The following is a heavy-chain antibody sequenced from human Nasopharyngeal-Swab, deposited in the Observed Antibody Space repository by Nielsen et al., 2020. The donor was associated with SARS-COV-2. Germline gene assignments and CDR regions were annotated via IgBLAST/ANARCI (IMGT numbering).Heavy chain of an antibody. J-gene: IGHJ6*02. CDR2: IYPGDSDT. CDR3: ARSSDTAMVSRYYYYGMDV. CDR1: GYSFTSYW. D-gene: IGHD5-18*01. V-gene: IGHV5-51*01. Sequence: GASLQISCKGSGYSFTSYWIGWVRQLPGKGLEWIGIIYPGDSDTRYSPSFQGQVTISADKSISTAYLQWSSLKASDTAMYYCARSSDTAMVSRYYYYGMDVWGQGTTVTVSS.